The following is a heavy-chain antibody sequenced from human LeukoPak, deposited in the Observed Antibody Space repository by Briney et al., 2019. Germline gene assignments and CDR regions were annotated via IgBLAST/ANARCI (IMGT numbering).Heavy chain of an antibody. J-gene: IGHJ3*02. CDR2: ISYDGSKK. Sequence: TGGSLRLSCAASGFTFSTYAMHWVRQAPGKGLEWVAAISYDGSKKHYADSVKGRFTISRDNSKNTLYLQMNSLRAEDTAVYYCANDGAYYDSSTDAFDIWGQGTMVTVSS. V-gene: IGHV3-30*04. CDR1: GFTFSTYA. CDR3: ANDGAYYDSSTDAFDI. D-gene: IGHD3-22*01.